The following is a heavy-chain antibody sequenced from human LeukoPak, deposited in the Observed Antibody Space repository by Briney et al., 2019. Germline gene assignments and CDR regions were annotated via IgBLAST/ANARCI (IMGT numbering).Heavy chain of an antibody. J-gene: IGHJ4*02. CDR3: ATDVRRITIFGVVIIHPGPFDY. D-gene: IGHD3-3*01. V-gene: IGHV1-69*06. Sequence: SVKVSCKASGYTFTSYAISWVRQAPGQGLEWMGGIIPIFGTANYAQKFQGRVTMTEDTSTDTAYMELSSLRSEDTAVYYCATDVRRITIFGVVIIHPGPFDYWGQGTLVAVSS. CDR2: IIPIFGTA. CDR1: GYTFTSYA.